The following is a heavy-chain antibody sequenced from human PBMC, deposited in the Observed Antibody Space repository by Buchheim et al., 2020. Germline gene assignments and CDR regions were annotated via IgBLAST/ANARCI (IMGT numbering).Heavy chain of an antibody. V-gene: IGHV4-34*01. CDR3: ARDRRGYSYGRNQYYYYGMDV. Sequence: QVQLQQWGAGLLKPSETLSLTCAVYGGSFSGYYWSWIRQPPGKGLEWIGEINHSGSTNYNPSLKSRVTISVDTSKNQFSLKLSSVTAADTAVYYCARDRRGYSYGRNQYYYYGMDVWGQGTT. J-gene: IGHJ6*02. D-gene: IGHD5-18*01. CDR1: GGSFSGYY. CDR2: INHSGST.